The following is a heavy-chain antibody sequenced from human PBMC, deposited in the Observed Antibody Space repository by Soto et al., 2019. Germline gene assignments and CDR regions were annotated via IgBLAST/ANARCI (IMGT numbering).Heavy chain of an antibody. J-gene: IGHJ4*02. CDR3: ARPRDSYGDFDY. CDR1: GGSISSSSYY. CDR2: IYYSGST. V-gene: IGHV4-39*01. Sequence: PSETLSLTCTVSGGSISSSSYYWGWIRQPPGKGLEWIRSIYYSGSTYYNPSLKSRVPISVDTSKNQFSLKLSSVTAADTAVYYCARPRDSYGDFDYWGQGTPVTVSS. D-gene: IGHD5-18*01.